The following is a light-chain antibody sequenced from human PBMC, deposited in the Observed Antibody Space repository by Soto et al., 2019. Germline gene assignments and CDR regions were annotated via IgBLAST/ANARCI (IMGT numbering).Light chain of an antibody. CDR2: DVS. CDR3: TSYTSSSTSYV. J-gene: IGLJ1*01. CDR1: SSDVGGYDY. V-gene: IGLV2-14*01. Sequence: QSVLTQSASVSGSPGQSITISCTGTSSDVGGYDYVSWYQQHPGKAPKLMIYDVSNRPSGISNRFSGSKSANTASLTISGLQAEDEADYYCTSYTSSSTSYVFGTGTKVTVL.